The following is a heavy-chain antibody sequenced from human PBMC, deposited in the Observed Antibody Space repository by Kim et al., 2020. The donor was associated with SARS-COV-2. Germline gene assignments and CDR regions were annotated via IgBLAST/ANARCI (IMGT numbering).Heavy chain of an antibody. CDR2: INPHSGDT. D-gene: IGHD3-10*01. V-gene: IGHV1-2*02. Sequence: ASVKVSCKASGYSFTGYYIHWVRQTPGQGLEWMGWINPHSGDTNYAQNFLGRVTMTRDTSISTAYMRLNSLTSDDTAFYFCARGLRSGGGGWGQGTLVTVS. CDR3: ARGLRSGGGG. CDR1: GYSFTGYY. J-gene: IGHJ4*02.